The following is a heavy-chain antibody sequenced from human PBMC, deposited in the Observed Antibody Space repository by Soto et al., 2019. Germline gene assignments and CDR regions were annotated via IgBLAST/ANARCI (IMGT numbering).Heavy chain of an antibody. CDR2: IYYSGPT. CDR3: ARSGAGRGWS. Sequence: PSETLSLTCTVSGGSVSIGRYYWSCSRQPPGKGLEWIGYIYYSGPTSYNSSLKSRVTISVDTSKNQFSLKLSSVTAAGTAIYYCARSGAGRGWSGGQGTLVTVSS. D-gene: IGHD6-19*01. J-gene: IGHJ4*02. V-gene: IGHV4-61*01. CDR1: GGSVSIGRYY.